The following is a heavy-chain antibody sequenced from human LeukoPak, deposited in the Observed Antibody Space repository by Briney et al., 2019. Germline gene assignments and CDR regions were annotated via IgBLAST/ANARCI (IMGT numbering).Heavy chain of an antibody. Sequence: SETLSLTCTVSGGSISSTSYYWGWIRQPPGKGLEWIGSIYYSGSTYYNPSLKSRVTISVDTSKNQFSLKLSSMTAADTAVYYCARSMVRGVIDYWGQGTLATVSS. CDR2: IYYSGST. V-gene: IGHV4-39*01. J-gene: IGHJ4*02. CDR3: ARSMVRGVIDY. CDR1: GGSISSTSYY. D-gene: IGHD3-10*01.